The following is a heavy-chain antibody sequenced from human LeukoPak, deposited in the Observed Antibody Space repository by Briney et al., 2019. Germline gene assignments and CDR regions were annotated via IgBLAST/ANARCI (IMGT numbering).Heavy chain of an antibody. CDR3: ARPLQGRTVTLHX. J-gene: IGHJ4*02. CDR2: IYYTGST. Sequence: PSETLSLTCTVSGGSISSYYWSWIRQPPGKGLERIGYIYYTGSTNYNPSLKSRVTMSVDTSKNQFSLKLTSVTAADTAVYYCARPLQGRTVTLHXWGQGTLVTVS. D-gene: IGHD4-17*01. CDR1: GGSISSYY. V-gene: IGHV4-59*01.